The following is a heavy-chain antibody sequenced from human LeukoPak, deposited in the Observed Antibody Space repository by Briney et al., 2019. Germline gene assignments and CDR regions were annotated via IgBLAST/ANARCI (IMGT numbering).Heavy chain of an antibody. J-gene: IGHJ4*02. CDR2: IKQDGSEK. Sequence: GGSLRLSCAASGFTFSSYWMSWVRQAPGKGLEWVANIKQDGSEKYYVDSVKGRFTISRDNAKNSLYLQMNSLRAEDTAVYYCARGARDYYGSGSLDYWGQGTLVTVSS. V-gene: IGHV3-7*01. CDR3: ARGARDYYGSGSLDY. D-gene: IGHD3-10*01. CDR1: GFTFSSYW.